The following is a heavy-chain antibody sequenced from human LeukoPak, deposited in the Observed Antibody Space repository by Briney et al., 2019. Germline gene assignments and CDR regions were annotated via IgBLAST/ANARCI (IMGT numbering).Heavy chain of an antibody. CDR1: GYTFTDYY. Sequence: ASVKVSCKASGYTFTDYYIHWVRQAPGQGLEWMGWISPKRGGTRYAQKFQGRVTMTRDTSFSTSYMDLSGLRSDDTALYYCARDLRFGELSLTFGMDVWGQGTTVTVSS. D-gene: IGHD3-10*01. CDR2: ISPKRGGT. CDR3: ARDLRFGELSLTFGMDV. V-gene: IGHV1-2*02. J-gene: IGHJ6*02.